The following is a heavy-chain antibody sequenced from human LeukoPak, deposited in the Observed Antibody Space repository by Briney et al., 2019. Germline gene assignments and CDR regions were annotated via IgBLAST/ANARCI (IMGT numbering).Heavy chain of an antibody. CDR3: ARARGPYYYYYMDV. Sequence: SETLSLTCTVSGGSISSYYWSWIRQPPGKGLEWIGDIFYTGSTNYNPSPKSRVTISVLTSKNRFSLKLSSVTAADTAVYYCARARGPYYYYYMDVWGKGTTVTVSS. CDR2: IFYTGST. J-gene: IGHJ6*03. CDR1: GGSISSYY. V-gene: IGHV4-59*01. D-gene: IGHD3-10*01.